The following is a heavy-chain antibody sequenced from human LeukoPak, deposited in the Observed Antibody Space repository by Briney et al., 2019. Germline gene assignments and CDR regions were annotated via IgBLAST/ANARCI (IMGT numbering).Heavy chain of an antibody. CDR2: IYYSGST. CDR3: ASLPTRSVTIDY. Sequence: PSETLSLTCTVSGGSISSYYWSWIRQPPGKGLEWIGYIYYSGSTNYNPSLKSRVTISVDTSKNQFSLKLSSVTAADTAVYYCASLPTRSVTIDYWGQGTLVTVSS. V-gene: IGHV4-59*12. CDR1: GGSISSYY. J-gene: IGHJ4*02. D-gene: IGHD4-23*01.